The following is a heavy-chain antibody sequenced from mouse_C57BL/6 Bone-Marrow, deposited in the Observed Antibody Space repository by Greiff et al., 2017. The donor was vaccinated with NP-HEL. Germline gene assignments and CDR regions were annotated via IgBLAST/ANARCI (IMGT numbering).Heavy chain of an antibody. CDR2: IYPGSGNT. D-gene: IGHD2-4*01. Sequence: QVQLKQSGAELVRPGASVKLSCKASGYTFTDYYINWVKQRPGQGLEWIARIYPGSGNTYYNEKFKGKATLTAEKSSSTAYMQLSSLTSEDSAVYFCARGGDYDGWFAYWGQGTLVTVSA. CDR1: GYTFTDYY. CDR3: ARGGDYDGWFAY. J-gene: IGHJ3*01. V-gene: IGHV1-76*01.